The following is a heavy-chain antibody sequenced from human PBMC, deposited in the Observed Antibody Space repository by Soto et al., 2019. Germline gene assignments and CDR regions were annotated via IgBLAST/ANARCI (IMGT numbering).Heavy chain of an antibody. CDR2: ISGSGGST. Sequence: EVQLLESGGGLVQPGGSLRLSCAASGFTFSSYAMSWVRQAPGKGLEWVSAISGSGGSTYYADSVKGRFTISRDNSKNTLYLQMNSLIAEDTAVYYCAKDKLGDYYGSGSYYHFDYWGQGTLVTVSS. CDR3: AKDKLGDYYGSGSYYHFDY. D-gene: IGHD3-10*01. CDR1: GFTFSSYA. J-gene: IGHJ4*02. V-gene: IGHV3-23*01.